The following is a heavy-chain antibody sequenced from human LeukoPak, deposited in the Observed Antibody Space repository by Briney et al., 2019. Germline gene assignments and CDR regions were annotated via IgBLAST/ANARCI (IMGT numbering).Heavy chain of an antibody. D-gene: IGHD3-3*01. J-gene: IGHJ4*02. Sequence: PSETLSLTCTVSGGSISSYYWSWIRQPAGKGLEWIGRIYTSGSTNYNPSLKSRVTMSVDTSKNQFSLKLSSVTAADTAVYYCARSFSDLWSGYTFDYWGQGTLVTVSS. CDR2: IYTSGST. CDR1: GGSISSYY. V-gene: IGHV4-4*07. CDR3: ARSFSDLWSGYTFDY.